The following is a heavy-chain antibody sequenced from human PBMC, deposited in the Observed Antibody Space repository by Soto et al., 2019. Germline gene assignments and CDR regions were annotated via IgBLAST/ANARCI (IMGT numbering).Heavy chain of an antibody. V-gene: IGHV1-2*02. CDR1: GYTFTGYF. J-gene: IGHJ5*02. D-gene: IGHD3-10*01. Sequence: GASVKVSCKTSGYTFTGYFIRWVRQAPGQGLEWMAYVNPNSGATKYAQKFQGRVTLTRDTSINTAYMEMSMLTSNDTAVYYCARGGGTVLAPLPWGQGTLVTVSS. CDR2: VNPNSGAT. CDR3: ARGGGTVLAPLP.